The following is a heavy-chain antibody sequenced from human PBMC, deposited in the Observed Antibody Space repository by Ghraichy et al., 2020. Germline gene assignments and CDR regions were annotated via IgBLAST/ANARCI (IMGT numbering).Heavy chain of an antibody. CDR3: AKDSESYNGIYDPFDI. Sequence: GGSLRLSCSASGFTSKNYAMSGVRQAPGKGPKWVSAIGGGGAATEYADSVKGRFTISRDDSKTTLFLQMSSLKVEDTAVYYCAKDSESYNGIYDPFDIWGRGTMVTVSS. CDR2: IGGGGAAT. CDR1: GFTSKNYA. D-gene: IGHD3-10*01. J-gene: IGHJ3*02. V-gene: IGHV3-23*01.